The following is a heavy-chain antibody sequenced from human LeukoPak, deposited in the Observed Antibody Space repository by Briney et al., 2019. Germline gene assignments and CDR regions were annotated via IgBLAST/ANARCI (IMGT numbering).Heavy chain of an antibody. Sequence: GASVKVSCTASGGTFSSYAISWVRQAPGQGLEWMGGIIPIFGTANYAQKFQGRVTITADGSTSTAYMELSSLRSEDTAVYSCSIAAAPLIPEYFQHWGQGTLVTVSS. CDR2: IIPIFGTA. D-gene: IGHD6-13*01. CDR3: SIAAAPLIPEYFQH. V-gene: IGHV1-69*13. J-gene: IGHJ1*01. CDR1: GGTFSSYA.